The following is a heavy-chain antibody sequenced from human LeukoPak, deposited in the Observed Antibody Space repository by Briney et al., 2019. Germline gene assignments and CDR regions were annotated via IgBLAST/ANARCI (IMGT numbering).Heavy chain of an antibody. CDR1: GFTISSNY. D-gene: IGHD6-13*01. CDR3: ARVGAAAGYYFDY. V-gene: IGHV3-53*01. Sequence: PGGSLRLSCAASGFTISSNYMSWVRQAPGKGLVWVSAIYSGGITYYADSVKGRFTISRDNSKNTLYLQMNSLRAEDTAVYYCARVGAAAGYYFDYWGQGTLVTVSS. CDR2: IYSGGIT. J-gene: IGHJ4*02.